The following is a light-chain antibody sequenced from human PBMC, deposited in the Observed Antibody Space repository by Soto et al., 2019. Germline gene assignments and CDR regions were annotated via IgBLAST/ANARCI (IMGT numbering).Light chain of an antibody. CDR3: QQYSSSPQT. J-gene: IGKJ5*01. CDR1: QSVSSSY. CDR2: GAS. V-gene: IGKV3-20*01. Sequence: EIVLTQSPGTLSLSPGERDTLSCRASQSVSSSYLAWYQQKPGQAPRLLIYGASSRATGIPDRFSGSGSGTDFTLTISRLEPEDFAVYYCQQYSSSPQTFGQGPRLEIK.